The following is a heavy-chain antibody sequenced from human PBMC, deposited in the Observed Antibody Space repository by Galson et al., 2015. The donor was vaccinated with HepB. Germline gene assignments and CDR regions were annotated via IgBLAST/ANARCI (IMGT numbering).Heavy chain of an antibody. CDR1: GFTFGNHG. Sequence: SLRLSCAASGFTFGNHGMHWVRQAPGKGLEWEAFISYDGGTKYYADSVNGRFTISRESSKNTMYLQMSSLRPEDTAVYYCAKDRAMYSGTYYFDYWGQGTLVTVSS. J-gene: IGHJ4*02. D-gene: IGHD1-26*01. CDR3: AKDRAMYSGTYYFDY. CDR2: ISYDGGTK. V-gene: IGHV3-30*18.